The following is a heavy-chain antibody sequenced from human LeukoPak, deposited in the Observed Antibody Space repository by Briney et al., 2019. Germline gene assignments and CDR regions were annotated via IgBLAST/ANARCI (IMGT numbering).Heavy chain of an antibody. Sequence: GGSLRLSCAASGFTFSSYEMNWVRQAPGKGLEWVSYISSSGSTIYYADSVKGRFTISRDNAKNSLYLQMNSLRAEDTAVYYCARDPGHCRDGYNLCGAYWGQGTLVTVSS. CDR3: ARDPGHCRDGYNLCGAY. CDR2: ISSSGSTI. D-gene: IGHD5-24*01. CDR1: GFTFSSYE. V-gene: IGHV3-48*03. J-gene: IGHJ4*02.